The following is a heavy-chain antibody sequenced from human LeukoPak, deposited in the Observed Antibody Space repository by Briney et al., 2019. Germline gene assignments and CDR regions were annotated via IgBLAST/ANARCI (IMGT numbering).Heavy chain of an antibody. J-gene: IGHJ4*02. CDR3: ARDRSEFDY. V-gene: IGHV4-59*02. Sequence: SETRSLTCTYSGGSVSSYYWSWIWQPPAKGLEWIGYIYYSGSTNYNPSLKSRLTISVDTSKNQFSLKLNSVTAADTAVYYCARDRSEFDYWGQGTLVTVSS. CDR2: IYYSGST. CDR1: GGSVSSYY.